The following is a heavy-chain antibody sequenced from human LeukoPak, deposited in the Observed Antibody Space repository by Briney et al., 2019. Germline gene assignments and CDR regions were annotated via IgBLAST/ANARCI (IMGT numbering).Heavy chain of an antibody. CDR1: GFTFSSYA. V-gene: IGHV3-23*01. Sequence: PGGSLRLSCAASGFTFSSYAMSWVRQAPGKGLEWVSAISGSGGSTYYADSVKGRFTISRDNSKNTLYMQMNSLRAEDTAVYYCAKGYDPGDIVLMVYAKTISGYFDYWGQGTLVTASS. CDR2: ISGSGGST. J-gene: IGHJ4*02. D-gene: IGHD2-8*01. CDR3: AKGYDPGDIVLMVYAKTISGYFDY.